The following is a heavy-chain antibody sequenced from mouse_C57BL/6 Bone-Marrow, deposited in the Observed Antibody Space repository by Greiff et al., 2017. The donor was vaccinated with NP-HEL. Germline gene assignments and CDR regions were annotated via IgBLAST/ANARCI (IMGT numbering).Heavy chain of an antibody. CDR3: ARRNDYDGTGYFDY. CDR2: ISSGGSYT. J-gene: IGHJ2*01. D-gene: IGHD2-4*01. CDR1: GFTFSSYG. V-gene: IGHV5-6*02. Sequence: EVKVVESGGDLVKPGGSLKLSCAASGFTFSSYGMSWVRQTPDKRLEWVATISSGGSYTYYPDSVKGRFTISRDNAKNTLYLQMSSLKSEDTAMYYCARRNDYDGTGYFDYWGQGTTLTVSS.